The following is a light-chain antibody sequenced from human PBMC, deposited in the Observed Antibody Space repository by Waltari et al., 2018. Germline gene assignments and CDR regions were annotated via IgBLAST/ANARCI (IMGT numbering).Light chain of an antibody. CDR1: SGSIAGYY. CDR3: HSFDSSNQV. CDR2: EDN. Sequence: NFLLTQPQSVSGSPGKTVTISCTRNSGSIAGYYVQWYQQRPGHFPTIVIFEDNQRPSGVPVRFSGSSDSSSNSASLTISGLKTEDEADYYCHSFDSSNQVFGGGTKLTVL. J-gene: IGLJ2*01. V-gene: IGLV6-57*01.